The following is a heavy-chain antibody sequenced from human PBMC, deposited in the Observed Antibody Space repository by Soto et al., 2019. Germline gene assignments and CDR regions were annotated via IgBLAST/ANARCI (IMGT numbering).Heavy chain of an antibody. CDR1: GFTFDDYA. J-gene: IGHJ4*02. D-gene: IGHD2-15*01. V-gene: IGHV3-9*01. CDR3: AKDISWDPRAPEV. Sequence: PGGSLRLSCAASGFTFDDYAMNWVRQAPGKGLEWVSGISWNSGSIGYADSVKGRFTISRDNAKNSLYLQMNSLRAEDTALYYCAKDISWDPRAPEVWGQGTLVTVSS. CDR2: ISWNSGSI.